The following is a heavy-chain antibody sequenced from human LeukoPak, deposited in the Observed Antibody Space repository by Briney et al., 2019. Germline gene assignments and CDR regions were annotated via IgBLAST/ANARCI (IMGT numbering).Heavy chain of an antibody. J-gene: IGHJ4*02. V-gene: IGHV4-59*08. CDR1: GGSISSYY. CDR3: ARHPSSRGSSWYDY. CDR2: IYYSGST. D-gene: IGHD6-13*01. Sequence: PSETLSLTCTVSGGSISSYYWSWIRQPPGKGLEWFGYIYYSGSTNYNPSLKSRVTISVDTSKNQFSLKLSSVTAADTAVYYCARHPSSRGSSWYDYWGQGTLVTVSS.